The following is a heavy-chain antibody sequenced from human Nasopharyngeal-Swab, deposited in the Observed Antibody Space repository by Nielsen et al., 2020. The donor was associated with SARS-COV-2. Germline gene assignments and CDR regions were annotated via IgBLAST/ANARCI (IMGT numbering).Heavy chain of an antibody. CDR2: ISGSGGNE. Sequence: WIRQPPGKGLEWVSSISGSGGNEYYAESVKGRFTISRDNSKNTLYLQMNSLRAEDTAIYYCAKDRDDYGDYWGSETFRFDHWGQGTLVTVSS. J-gene: IGHJ4*02. D-gene: IGHD4-17*01. CDR3: AKDRDDYGDYWGSETFRFDH. V-gene: IGHV3-23*01.